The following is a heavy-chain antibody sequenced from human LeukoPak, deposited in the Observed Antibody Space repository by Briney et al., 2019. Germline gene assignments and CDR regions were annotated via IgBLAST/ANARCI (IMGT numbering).Heavy chain of an antibody. CDR3: ALTTVTTVGFDY. J-gene: IGHJ4*02. CDR2: INPSGGST. CDR1: GYSFTSYY. V-gene: IGHV1-46*01. Sequence: ASVKVSCKASGYSFTSYYIHWVRQAPGQGLEWMGIINPSGGSTSYAQKFQGRLSMTRDTSTSTVYMELSSLRSEDTAVYYCALTTVTTVGFDYWGQGTLVTVCS. D-gene: IGHD4-17*01.